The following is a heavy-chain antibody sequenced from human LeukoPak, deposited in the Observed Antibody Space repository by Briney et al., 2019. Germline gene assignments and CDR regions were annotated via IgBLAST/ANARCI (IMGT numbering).Heavy chain of an antibody. CDR3: AKIQGWFNDAFHI. D-gene: IGHD6-19*01. CDR2: ISATTGGT. Sequence: GGSLRLSCAASGFTSSSNGMSWVRQAPGKGLEWVSGISATTGGTYYADSVKGRFTISRDISKSTLYLQMNSLRADDTAVYYCAKIQGWFNDAFHIGGQGTMVTVSS. CDR1: GFTSSSNG. V-gene: IGHV3-23*01. J-gene: IGHJ3*02.